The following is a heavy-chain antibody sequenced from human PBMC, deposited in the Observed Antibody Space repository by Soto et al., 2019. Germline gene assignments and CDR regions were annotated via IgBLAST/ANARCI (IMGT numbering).Heavy chain of an antibody. J-gene: IGHJ4*02. D-gene: IGHD1-26*01. CDR2: INPSGGGA. CDR1: GYTFASYY. V-gene: IGHV1-46*03. CDR3: ASGSYYNSDY. Sequence: QVQLVQSGAEVKKPGASVKVSCKASGYTFASYYIHWVRQAPGQGLEWMGIINPSGGGASYAQKFQGRVTMTRDTSTSTVYMELSSLRSEDTAVYYCASGSYYNSDYWGQGTLVTVSS.